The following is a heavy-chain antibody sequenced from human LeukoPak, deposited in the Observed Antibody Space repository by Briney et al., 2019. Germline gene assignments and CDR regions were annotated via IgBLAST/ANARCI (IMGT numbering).Heavy chain of an antibody. CDR2: IKSKTDGGTT. D-gene: IGHD3-3*01. Sequence: GGSLRLSCAASGSTFSNAWMSWVRQAPGKGLEWVGRIKSKTDGGTTDYAAPVKGRFTISRDDSKNTLYLEMNGLKTEDTAVYYCTTDFTIFGVANYYYYYMDVWGKGTTVTVSS. V-gene: IGHV3-15*01. J-gene: IGHJ6*03. CDR3: TTDFTIFGVANYYYYYMDV. CDR1: GSTFSNAW.